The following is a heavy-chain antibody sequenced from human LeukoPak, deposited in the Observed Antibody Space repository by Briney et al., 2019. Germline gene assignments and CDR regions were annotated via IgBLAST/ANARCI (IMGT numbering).Heavy chain of an antibody. CDR2: IYSSGST. V-gene: IGHV4-4*07. CDR3: ARDHPVSYYGSGSYFDY. CDR1: GGSISSVY. Sequence: PSETLSLTCTVSGGSISSVYWSWIRQPAGKGLEWIGRIYSSGSTDYNPSLKSRVTMSVDTSKNQFSLKLYSVTAADTAIYYCARDHPVSYYGSGSYFDYWGQGILVTVYS. J-gene: IGHJ4*02. D-gene: IGHD3-10*01.